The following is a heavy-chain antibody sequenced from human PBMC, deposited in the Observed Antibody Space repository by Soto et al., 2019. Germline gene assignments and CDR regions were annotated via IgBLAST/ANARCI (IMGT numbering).Heavy chain of an antibody. CDR1: GGTFSSYA. CDR2: IIPIFGTA. D-gene: IGHD3-22*01. CDR3: ARAGTYYYDSSGYYCFDY. Sequence: QVQLVQSGAEVKKPGSSVKVSCKASGGTFSSYAISWVRQAPGQGLEWMGGIIPIFGTANYAQKFQGRVTITADESTSTAYMELSSLRSEDTAVYYCARAGTYYYDSSGYYCFDYWGQGTLVTVSS. J-gene: IGHJ4*02. V-gene: IGHV1-69*12.